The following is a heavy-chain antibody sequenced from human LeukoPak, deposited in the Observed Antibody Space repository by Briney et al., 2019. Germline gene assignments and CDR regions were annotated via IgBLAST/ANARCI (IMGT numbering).Heavy chain of an antibody. V-gene: IGHV3-48*03. CDR2: ISPSGSTK. Sequence: PGGSLRLSCAASGFSFSNYEMNWVRQAPGKGLEWVSNISPSGSTKYYADSVKGRFTVSRDNAKNSLYLQMNSLRAGDTGVYYCTKLAVASANSWGQGTLVTVSS. D-gene: IGHD6-19*01. CDR1: GFSFSNYE. J-gene: IGHJ4*02. CDR3: TKLAVASANS.